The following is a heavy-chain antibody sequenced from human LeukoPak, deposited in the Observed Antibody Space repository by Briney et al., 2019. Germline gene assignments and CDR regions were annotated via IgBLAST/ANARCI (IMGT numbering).Heavy chain of an antibody. J-gene: IGHJ4*02. Sequence: SETLSLTCAVSGGSLRSSNYYWGSIRQPPGQGLEWIGSIYYSGSTSYNPSLKNRVTISVDTSKNELSVKLSSVTAARTSVYYCARRRRARPMLFDYWGQGTLVTVSS. V-gene: IGHV4-39*01. CDR2: IYYSGST. D-gene: IGHD2-8*01. CDR1: GGSLRSSNYY. CDR3: ARRRRARPMLFDY.